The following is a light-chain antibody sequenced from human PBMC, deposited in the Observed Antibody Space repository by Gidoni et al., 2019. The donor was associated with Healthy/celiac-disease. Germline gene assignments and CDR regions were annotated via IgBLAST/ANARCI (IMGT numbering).Light chain of an antibody. CDR1: SGHSSYA. J-gene: IGLJ3*02. CDR3: QTWGTGFWV. Sequence: QLVLPHSPSASASLPASVKLTCTLRSGHSSYAIAWPQQQPEKGPRYLMKLNSDGSHSKGDGIPDRFSGSSSGAERYLTISSLQSEDEADYYCQTWGTGFWVFGGGTKLTVL. CDR2: LNSDGSH. V-gene: IGLV4-69*01.